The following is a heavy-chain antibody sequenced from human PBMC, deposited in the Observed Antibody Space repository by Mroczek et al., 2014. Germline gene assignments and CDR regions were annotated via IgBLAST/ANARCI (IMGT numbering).Heavy chain of an antibody. J-gene: IGHJ4*02. CDR2: INHSGST. D-gene: IGHD2/OR15-2a*01. V-gene: IGHV4-34*01. CDR1: GGSFSGYY. CDR3: ARGTSANSPGSTYYFDY. Sequence: QVQLQEWGAGLLKPSETLSLTCAVYGGSFSGYYWSWIRQPPGKGLEWIGEINHSGSTNYNPSLKSRVAISVDTSKNQFSLKLSSVTAADTAVYYCARGTSANSPGSTYYFDYWGQGTLVTVSS.